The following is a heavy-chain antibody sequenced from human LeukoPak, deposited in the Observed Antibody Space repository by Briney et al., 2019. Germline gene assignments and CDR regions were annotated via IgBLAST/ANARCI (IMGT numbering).Heavy chain of an antibody. J-gene: IGHJ4*02. CDR2: ITGSGGSA. V-gene: IGHV3-23*01. CDR3: ANLYGDYGDY. Sequence: GGSLRLSCAASGFTFSSYTMHWVRQAPGKGLEWVSGITGSGGSANYADSVKGRFTISRDNSRNTLYLQMNSLRAEDTAVYYCANLYGDYGDYWGQGALVTVSS. CDR1: GFTFSSYT. D-gene: IGHD4-17*01.